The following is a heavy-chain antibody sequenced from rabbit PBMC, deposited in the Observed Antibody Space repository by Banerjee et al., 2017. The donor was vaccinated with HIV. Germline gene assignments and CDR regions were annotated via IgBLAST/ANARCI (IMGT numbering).Heavy chain of an antibody. V-gene: IGHV1S45*01. CDR3: ARAGGAGYGYGTRFKL. CDR1: GFSFSNKYV. D-gene: IGHD6-1*01. J-gene: IGHJ4*01. Sequence: QEQLEESGGDLVKPEGSLTLTCTASGFSFSNKYVMCWVRQAPGKGLEWIACINSNTGNTVYANWAKGRFTISRTSSTTVTLQMTSLTAADTATYFCARAGGAGYGYGTRFKLWGPGTLVTVS. CDR2: INSNTGNT.